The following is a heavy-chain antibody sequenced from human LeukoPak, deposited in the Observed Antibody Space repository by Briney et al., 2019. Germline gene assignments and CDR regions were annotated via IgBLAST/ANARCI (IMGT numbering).Heavy chain of an antibody. Sequence: ASVKVSCKASGYTFTSYGISWVRQAPGQGLEWMGWISAYNGNTNYAQKLQGRVTMTTDTSTSTAYMELSRLRSDDTAVYYCARELSGYYFDYWGQGTLVTVSS. D-gene: IGHD3-22*01. CDR2: ISAYNGNT. CDR1: GYTFTSYG. J-gene: IGHJ4*02. CDR3: ARELSGYYFDY. V-gene: IGHV1-18*01.